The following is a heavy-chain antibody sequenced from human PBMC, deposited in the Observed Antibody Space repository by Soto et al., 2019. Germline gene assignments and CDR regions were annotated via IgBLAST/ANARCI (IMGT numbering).Heavy chain of an antibody. J-gene: IGHJ4*02. Sequence: GSLRLSCVASGFTLSSYAMSWVRQAPGKGLEWVSVIGGSGGGTYYADSVKGRFTISRDNSKNTVYLQMNSLRAEDTAVYYCAKSSVAARPFDFWGQGTPVTVSS. V-gene: IGHV3-23*01. CDR3: AKSSVAARPFDF. D-gene: IGHD6-6*01. CDR2: IGGSGGGT. CDR1: GFTLSSYA.